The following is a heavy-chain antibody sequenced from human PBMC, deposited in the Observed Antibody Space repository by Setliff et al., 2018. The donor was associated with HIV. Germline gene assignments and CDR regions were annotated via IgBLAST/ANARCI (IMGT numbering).Heavy chain of an antibody. Sequence: PSETLSLTCAVYGGSVSGHYWGWFRQPPGKGLEWIGEITPSGATNYLPSLKSRAIMSADTSKNQFSLKLSSVTAADTAVYYCARDCSGDTCHSGGGYDTFDFWGQGTMVTVSS. CDR2: ITPSGAT. CDR3: ARDCSGDTCHSGGGYDTFDF. D-gene: IGHD2-15*01. V-gene: IGHV4-34*01. J-gene: IGHJ3*01. CDR1: GGSVSGHY.